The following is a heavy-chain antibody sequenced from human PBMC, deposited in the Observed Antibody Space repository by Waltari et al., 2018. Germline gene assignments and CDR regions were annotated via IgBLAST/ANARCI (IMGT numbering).Heavy chain of an antibody. CDR1: GFTFSSYG. J-gene: IGHJ4*02. Sequence: QVQLVESGGGVVQPGRSLRLSCAPSGFTFSSYGMYWVRQAPGKGLEWVAVIWYDGSNKYYADSVKGRFTISRDNSKNTLYLQMNSLRAEDTAVYYYARDLSGDPAGCLDYWGQGTLVTVSS. V-gene: IGHV3-33*01. CDR2: IWYDGSNK. CDR3: ARDLSGDPAGCLDY. D-gene: IGHD4-17*01.